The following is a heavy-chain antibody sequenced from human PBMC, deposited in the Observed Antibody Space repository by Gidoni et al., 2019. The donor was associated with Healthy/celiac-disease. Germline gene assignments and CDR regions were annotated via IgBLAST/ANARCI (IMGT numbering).Heavy chain of an antibody. V-gene: IGHV3-23*01. D-gene: IGHD3-10*01. CDR3: AKAAGYGSGSWGYNWFDP. CDR2: ISGSGGST. J-gene: IGHJ5*02. CDR1: GLTFSSYA. Sequence: EVQLLESGGGLVQPGGSLRLSCAASGLTFSSYAMSWVRQAPGKGLEWVSAISGSGGSTYYADSVKGRFTISRDNSKNTLYLQMNSLRAEDTAVYYCAKAAGYGSGSWGYNWFDPWGQGTLVTVSS.